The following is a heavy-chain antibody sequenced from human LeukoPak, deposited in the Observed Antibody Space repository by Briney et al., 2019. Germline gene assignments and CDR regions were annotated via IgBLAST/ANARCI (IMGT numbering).Heavy chain of an antibody. CDR2: INHSGST. CDR3: ARAVPPNRYKSAHKFSSG. V-gene: IGHV4-34*01. CDR1: GGSFSGYY. J-gene: IGHJ4*02. Sequence: SETLSLTCAVYGGSFSGYYWSWIRQPPGKGLEWIGEINHSGSTNYNPSLKSRVTISVDTSKNQFSLKLSSVTAADTAVYYCARAVPPNRYKSAHKFSSGWGQGTLVTVSS. D-gene: IGHD6-19*01.